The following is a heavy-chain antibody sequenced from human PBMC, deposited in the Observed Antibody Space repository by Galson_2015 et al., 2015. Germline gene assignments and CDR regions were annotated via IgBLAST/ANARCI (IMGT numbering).Heavy chain of an antibody. D-gene: IGHD3-22*01. CDR1: GFTFSSYE. CDR3: ARTPLTPTGSSGYYGRNALDI. V-gene: IGHV4-39*07. J-gene: IGHJ3*02. CDR2: IYYSGST. Sequence: LRLSCAASGFTFSSYEMNWVRQAPGKGLEWIGSIYYSGSTYYNPSLKSRVTISVDTSKNQFSLKLSSVTAADTAVYYCARTPLTPTGSSGYYGRNALDIWGQGTMVTVSS.